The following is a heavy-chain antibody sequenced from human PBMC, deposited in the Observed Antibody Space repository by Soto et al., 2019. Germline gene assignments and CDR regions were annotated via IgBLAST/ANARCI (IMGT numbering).Heavy chain of an antibody. J-gene: IGHJ4*02. V-gene: IGHV3-53*01. CDR3: ARVRDGYPGYFDY. D-gene: IGHD5-12*01. Sequence: EVQLVESGGGLIQPGGSLRLSCAASGFTVSSNYMSWVRQAPGKGLEWVSVFYAGGSTFYADSVKGRFTISRDNSKNTLFLQMHSLRVEDTAVYYCARVRDGYPGYFDYWGQGTLVTVSS. CDR2: FYAGGST. CDR1: GFTVSSNY.